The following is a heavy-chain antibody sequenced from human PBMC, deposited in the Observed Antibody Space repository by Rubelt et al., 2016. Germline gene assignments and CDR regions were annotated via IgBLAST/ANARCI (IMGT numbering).Heavy chain of an antibody. CDR3: ARERMFDH. Sequence: EVQLVESGGGLVQPGGSLRISCVMSGVTFSDYWMSWVRQAPGKGLEWVANINEDGRRRYYVDSVKGRFTISRDKAKASVDLQMNNLGVEDTAVYYCARERMFDHWGQGALVSVSS. CDR1: GVTFSDYW. CDR2: INEDGRRR. J-gene: IGHJ4*02. V-gene: IGHV3-7*04.